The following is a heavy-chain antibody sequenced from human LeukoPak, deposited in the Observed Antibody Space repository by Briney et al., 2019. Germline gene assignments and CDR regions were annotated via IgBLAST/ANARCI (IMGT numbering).Heavy chain of an antibody. V-gene: IGHV4-59*01. Sequence: SETLSLTCVVSGPSISTYYWNWIRQPPGKELEWIAYIYNTGSTDYNPSLKSRVSISADTSKNQFSLKLSSVTAADTAVYYCARARPYCSGGTCHRGAFEIWGQGTLVTVSS. CDR3: ARARPYCSGGTCHRGAFEI. D-gene: IGHD2-15*01. CDR2: IYNTGST. CDR1: GPSISTYY. J-gene: IGHJ3*02.